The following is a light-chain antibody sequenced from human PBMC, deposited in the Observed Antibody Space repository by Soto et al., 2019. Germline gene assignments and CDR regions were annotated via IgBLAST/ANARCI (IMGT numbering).Light chain of an antibody. CDR3: QQYGSSPLYT. Sequence: EIVLTQSPGTLSLSPGERATLSCRASQSVRSSYLAWYQQKPGQAPRLLIYGASSRATGLQDRFSGSGSGTYFTLTISRLEPEDFAVHYCQQYGSSPLYTFGQGTKLEIK. J-gene: IGKJ2*01. CDR2: GAS. CDR1: QSVRSSY. V-gene: IGKV3-20*01.